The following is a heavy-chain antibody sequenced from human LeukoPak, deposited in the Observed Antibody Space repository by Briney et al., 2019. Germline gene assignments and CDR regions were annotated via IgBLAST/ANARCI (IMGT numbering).Heavy chain of an antibody. CDR2: INIDTGDI. V-gene: IGHV1-2*02. D-gene: IGHD1-26*01. Sequence: GASVTVSCDASGYTFSVFYMHWVRQAPGQGLEWMGWINIDTGDIKYAQKFQGRVTMTRDTSIPTAYMELSGLRYDDTGVYYCASVYIGTYNWYFDIWGRGTLVSVSS. CDR1: GYTFSVFY. J-gene: IGHJ2*01. CDR3: ASVYIGTYNWYFDI.